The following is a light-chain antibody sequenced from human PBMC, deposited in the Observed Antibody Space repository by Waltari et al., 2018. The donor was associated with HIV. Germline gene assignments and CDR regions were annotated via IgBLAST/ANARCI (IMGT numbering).Light chain of an antibody. CDR2: WAS. CDR3: QQYFRIPPT. Sequence: DIVMTQSPDSLPVSLGERATINCTSSRSILYSSDNRNYLAWYQPKPRQPPKVLISWASTREAGVPDRFSGGGSGTDFTLTITRLQAEDVAVYHCQQYFRIPPTFGGGTKVEIK. CDR1: RSILYSSDNRNY. J-gene: IGKJ4*01. V-gene: IGKV4-1*01.